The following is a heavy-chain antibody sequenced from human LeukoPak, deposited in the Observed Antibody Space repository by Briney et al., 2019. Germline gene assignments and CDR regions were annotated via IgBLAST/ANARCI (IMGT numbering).Heavy chain of an antibody. D-gene: IGHD3-3*01. CDR3: ARGGVTIFGVVSPNDAFDI. Sequence: PGGSLRLSCAASGFTFSSYSMNWVRQAPGKGLEWVSSISSSSSYIYYADSVKGRFTISRDNAKNSLYLQMNSLRAEDTAVYYCARGGVTIFGVVSPNDAFDIWGQGTMVIVSS. V-gene: IGHV3-21*01. CDR2: ISSSSSYI. J-gene: IGHJ3*02. CDR1: GFTFSSYS.